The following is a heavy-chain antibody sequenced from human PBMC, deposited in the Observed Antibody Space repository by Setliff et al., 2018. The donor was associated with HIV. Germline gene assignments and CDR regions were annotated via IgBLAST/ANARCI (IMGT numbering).Heavy chain of an antibody. CDR3: ARVAVAGTTFDVFDI. J-gene: IGHJ3*02. Sequence: PSETLSLTCTVSGASISSTSYYWGWIRQPPGKGPEWIGSIYYSGSTYYNPSLKSRVTISVDTSKNQFSLKLSSVTAADTAVFYCARVAVAGTTFDVFDIWGQGTMVTVSS. D-gene: IGHD6-19*01. V-gene: IGHV4-39*01. CDR1: GASISSTSYY. CDR2: IYYSGST.